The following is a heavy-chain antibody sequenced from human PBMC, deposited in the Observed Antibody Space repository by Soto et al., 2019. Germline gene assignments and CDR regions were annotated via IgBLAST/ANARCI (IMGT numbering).Heavy chain of an antibody. J-gene: IGHJ6*02. V-gene: IGHV3-21*02. D-gene: IGHD2-15*01. CDR1: GFTFSSST. CDR2: ISSTSSYI. Sequence: EVQLVESGGGLVKPGGSLRLSCAASGFTFSSSTMNWVRQAPGKGLEWVSSISSTSSYIYYADSVKGRFTISRDNAKNSGYVQMNNLRAEDTAVYYCAKVVEVGPAYYYYGMDVWGQGTTVTV. CDR3: AKVVEVGPAYYYYGMDV.